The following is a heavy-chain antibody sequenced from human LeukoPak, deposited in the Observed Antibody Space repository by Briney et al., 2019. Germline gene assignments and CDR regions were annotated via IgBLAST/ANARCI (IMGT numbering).Heavy chain of an antibody. CDR3: WIGYCSSTSCPHFDY. CDR2: ISYDGSNK. Sequence: GGSLRLSCAASGFTFSSYGMHWVRQAPGKGLEGVAVISYDGSNKYYADSVKGRFTISRDNSKNTLYLQMNSLRAEDTAVYYCWIGYCSSTSCPHFDYWGQGTLVTVSS. V-gene: IGHV3-30*03. CDR1: GFTFSSYG. D-gene: IGHD2-2*01. J-gene: IGHJ4*02.